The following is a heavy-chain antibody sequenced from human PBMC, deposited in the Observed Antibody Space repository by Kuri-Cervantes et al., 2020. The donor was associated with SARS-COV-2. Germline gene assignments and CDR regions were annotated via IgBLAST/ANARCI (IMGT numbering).Heavy chain of an antibody. Sequence: KISCKASGYTFTSYYMHWVRQAPGQGLEWMGIINPSGGSTSYAQKFQGRVTMTRDTSTSTVYMELSSLRSEDTAVYYCARDVFPAYYYDSSGPTPGMWWGQGTLVTVSS. CDR1: GYTFTSYY. CDR3: ARDVFPAYYYDSSGPTPGMW. V-gene: IGHV1-46*01. D-gene: IGHD3-22*01. J-gene: IGHJ4*02. CDR2: INPSGGST.